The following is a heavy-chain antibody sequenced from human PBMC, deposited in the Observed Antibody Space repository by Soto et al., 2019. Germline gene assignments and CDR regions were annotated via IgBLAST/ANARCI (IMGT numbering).Heavy chain of an antibody. J-gene: IGHJ6*02. CDR2: IWHDGTRK. CDR3: ARDRSSSYSYAMDL. V-gene: IGHV3-33*01. Sequence: QVHLVESGGGVVQPGGSLTLSCSVSDFAFRLHGIHWVRHTPGKGLEWVAMIWHDGTRKYFRDSVMGRFTISRDSAKNKVYLQMNNLRGDDSALYFCARDRSSSYSYAMDLWGQGTTVTVSS. D-gene: IGHD3-10*01. CDR1: DFAFRLHG.